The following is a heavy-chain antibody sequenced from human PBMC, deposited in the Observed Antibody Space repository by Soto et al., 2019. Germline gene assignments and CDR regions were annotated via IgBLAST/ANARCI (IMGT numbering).Heavy chain of an antibody. CDR3: TRDLRLSLLTYYGSGSFIDY. CDR1: GFTFGDYA. D-gene: IGHD3-10*01. J-gene: IGHJ4*02. Sequence: PGGSLRLSCTASGFTFGDYAMSWFRQAPGKGLEWVGFIRSKAYGGTTEYAASVKGRFTISRDDSKSIAYLQMNSLKTEDTAVYYCTRDLRLSLLTYYGSGSFIDYWGQGTLVTVSS. CDR2: IRSKAYGGTT. V-gene: IGHV3-49*03.